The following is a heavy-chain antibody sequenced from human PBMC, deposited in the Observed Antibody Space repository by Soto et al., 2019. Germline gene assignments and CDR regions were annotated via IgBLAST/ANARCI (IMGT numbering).Heavy chain of an antibody. J-gene: IGHJ4*02. D-gene: IGHD2-21*01. Sequence: GGSLRLSCAASGFTFSRYWMYWVRQTPGKGLVWVSRINSDGRTTSYPDSVEGRFTVSRDNAKNMLYLQMNSLRPDDTALYYCAPIQPDGFPPCFDYCGQGTLVTVSS. CDR1: GFTFSRYW. CDR2: INSDGRTT. V-gene: IGHV3-74*01. CDR3: APIQPDGFPPCFDY.